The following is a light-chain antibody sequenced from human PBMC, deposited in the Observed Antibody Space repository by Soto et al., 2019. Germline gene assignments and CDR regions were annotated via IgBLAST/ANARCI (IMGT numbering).Light chain of an antibody. CDR3: QQVNSFPLT. Sequence: IPITQSPASVSASVGDRVTITCRASQSIKNWLAWYQQKQGTAPKVLIFAASSLQNGVPSRFRGSGSGTHLTITITHLKPEDFETDSCQQVNSFPLTFGGGTKVDIK. J-gene: IGKJ4*01. CDR1: QSIKNW. CDR2: AAS. V-gene: IGKV1-12*01.